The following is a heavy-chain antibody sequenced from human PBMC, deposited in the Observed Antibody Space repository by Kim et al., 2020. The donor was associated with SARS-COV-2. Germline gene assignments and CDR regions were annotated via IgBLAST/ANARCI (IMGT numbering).Heavy chain of an antibody. J-gene: IGHJ6*02. CDR3: ARDLSPTYYDFWSGYSYYYYGMDV. D-gene: IGHD3-3*01. CDR2: IKQDGSEK. Sequence: GGSLRLSCAASGFTFSSYWMSWVRQAPGKGLEWVANIKQDGSEKYYVDSVKGRFTISRDNAKNSLYPQMNSLRAEDTAVYYCARDLSPTYYDFWSGYSYYYYGMDVWGQGTTVTVSS. CDR1: GFTFSSYW. V-gene: IGHV3-7*01.